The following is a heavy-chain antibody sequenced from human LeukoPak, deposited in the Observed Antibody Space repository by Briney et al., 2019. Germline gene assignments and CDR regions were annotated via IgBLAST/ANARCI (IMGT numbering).Heavy chain of an antibody. CDR3: ARGRYCSGGSCYYFRTRVEWFDP. J-gene: IGHJ5*02. D-gene: IGHD2-15*01. Sequence: SETLSLTCTVSGGSISSSSYYWGWIRQPPGKGLEWIGSIYYSGSTYYNPSLKSRVTISVDTSKNQFSLKLSSVTAADTAVYYCARGRYCSGGSCYYFRTRVEWFDPWGQGTLVTVSS. V-gene: IGHV4-39*07. CDR2: IYYSGST. CDR1: GGSISSSSYY.